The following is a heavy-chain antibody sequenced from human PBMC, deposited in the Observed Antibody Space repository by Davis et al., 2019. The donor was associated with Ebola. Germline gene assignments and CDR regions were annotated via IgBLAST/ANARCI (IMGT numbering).Heavy chain of an antibody. V-gene: IGHV3-23*01. CDR1: GFTFSSYW. Sequence: PGGSLRLSCAASGFTFSSYWMHWVRQAPGKGLEWVSAISGSGGSTYYADSVKGRFTISRDNAKNSLFLQMNSLRAEDTAVYYCANFLLVAGSYFFDNWGQGTLVTVSS. CDR2: ISGSGGST. CDR3: ANFLLVAGSYFFDN. J-gene: IGHJ4*02. D-gene: IGHD6-19*01.